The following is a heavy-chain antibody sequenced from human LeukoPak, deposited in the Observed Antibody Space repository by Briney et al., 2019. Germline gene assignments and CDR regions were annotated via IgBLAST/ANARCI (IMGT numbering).Heavy chain of an antibody. J-gene: IGHJ6*02. CDR3: ARNYDSSGYYWVGDYYYGMDV. Sequence: PGGSLRLSCGASGFTVSSNYMSWVRQAPGKGLEWVSVIYSGGSTYYADSVKGRFTISRDNSKNTLYLQMNSLRAEDTAVYYCARNYDSSGYYWVGDYYYGMDVWGQGTTVTVSS. CDR2: IYSGGST. V-gene: IGHV3-53*01. CDR1: GFTVSSNY. D-gene: IGHD3-22*01.